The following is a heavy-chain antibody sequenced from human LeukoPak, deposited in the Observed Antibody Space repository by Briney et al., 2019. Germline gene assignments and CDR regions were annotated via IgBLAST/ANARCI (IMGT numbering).Heavy chain of an antibody. D-gene: IGHD3-22*01. Sequence: ASVKVSCKASGGTFSSYAISWVRQAPGQGLEWMGGIIPIFGTANYAQKFQGRVTITADKSTSTAYMELSSLRSEDTAVYYCARGYYYDSSGYYSDHYYYYMDVWGKGTTVTVSS. J-gene: IGHJ6*03. CDR3: ARGYYYDSSGYYSDHYYYYMDV. V-gene: IGHV1-69*06. CDR2: IIPIFGTA. CDR1: GGTFSSYA.